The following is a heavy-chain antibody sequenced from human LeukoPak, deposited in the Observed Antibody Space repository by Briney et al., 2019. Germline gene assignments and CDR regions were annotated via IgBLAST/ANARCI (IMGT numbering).Heavy chain of an antibody. CDR1: GGTLSSSA. D-gene: IGHD2-21*01. CDR3: AREARFCGGDGCYPAFDY. Sequence: GASVKVSCKTSGGTLSSSAISWVRQAPGQGLEWMGQIIPIFGATNYAQQFLDRVTITAGESTSTAYLELSSLRSEDTAVYFCAREARFCGGDGCYPAFDYWGQGTLVTVSS. J-gene: IGHJ4*02. V-gene: IGHV1-69*13. CDR2: IIPIFGAT.